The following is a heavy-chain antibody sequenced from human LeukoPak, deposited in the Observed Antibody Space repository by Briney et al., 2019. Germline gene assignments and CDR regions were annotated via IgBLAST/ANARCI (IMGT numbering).Heavy chain of an antibody. CDR2: ISAYNGNT. D-gene: IGHD6-19*01. CDR1: GYTFTSYG. V-gene: IGHV1-18*01. CDR3: ARGPTNIAVAGYYYYYMDV. J-gene: IGHJ6*03. Sequence: ASVKVSCKASGYTFTSYGISWVRQAPGQGLEWMGWISAYNGNTNYAQKLQGRVTMTTDTSTSTAYMELRSLRSDDTAVYYCARGPTNIAVAGYYYYYMDVWGKGTTVTVSS.